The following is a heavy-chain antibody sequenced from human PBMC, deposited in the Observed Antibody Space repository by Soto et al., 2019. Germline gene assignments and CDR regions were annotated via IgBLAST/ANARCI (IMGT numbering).Heavy chain of an antibody. D-gene: IGHD5-12*01. Sequence: SXKVSCKASGGTXTSYAISWVRQAPGQGLEWIGGIIPIFGTANYAQKFQGRVTITADESTSTAYMELRSLTSDDTPVYYCARDRGDGYNGFDYWGQGNLLTVSS. J-gene: IGHJ4*02. CDR2: IIPIFGTA. CDR3: ARDRGDGYNGFDY. CDR1: GGTXTSYA. V-gene: IGHV1-69*13.